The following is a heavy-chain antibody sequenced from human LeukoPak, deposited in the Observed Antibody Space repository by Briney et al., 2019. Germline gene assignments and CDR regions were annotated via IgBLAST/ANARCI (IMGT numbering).Heavy chain of an antibody. J-gene: IGHJ2*01. V-gene: IGHV3-23*01. CDR2: ISGSGGST. CDR1: GFTFSSYA. D-gene: IGHD4-17*01. CDR3: AKAGRQNGDYWYFDL. Sequence: GGSLRLSCAASGFTFSSYAMSWVRQAPGEGVEWVSAISGSGGSTYYADSVKGRFTISRDNSKNTVSLQVNSLRVDDTAVYYCAKAGRQNGDYWYFDLWGRGILVTVSS.